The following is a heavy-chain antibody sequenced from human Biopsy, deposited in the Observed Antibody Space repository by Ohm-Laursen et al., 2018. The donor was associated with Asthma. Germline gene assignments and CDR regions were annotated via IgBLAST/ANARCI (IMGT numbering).Heavy chain of an antibody. CDR2: VYWTGST. CDR3: VRAVRNEQWLAPFDY. V-gene: IGHV4-59*01. J-gene: IGHJ4*02. D-gene: IGHD6-19*01. Sequence: TLSLTWSVYGGSISSFYWSWIRRSPEKGLEWMGYVYWTGSTNYNPSLKSRITMSVDTSKNRMFPELTSVTAADTAIYYCVRAVRNEQWLAPFDYWGQGKPVTVSS. CDR1: GGSISSFY.